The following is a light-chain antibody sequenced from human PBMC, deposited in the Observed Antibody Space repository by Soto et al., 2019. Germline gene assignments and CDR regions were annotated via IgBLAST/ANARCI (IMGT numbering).Light chain of an antibody. CDR3: QQYGSSGYT. V-gene: IGKV3-20*01. CDR2: GAS. J-gene: IGKJ2*01. Sequence: EIVLTQSPGTLSLSPGERATLSCRASQSVSSIYLAWYQRKPGQAPRLLIYGASSRATGIPDRFSGSGSGTDFTFTISRLEPEDFAVYYCQQYGSSGYTFGQGTKLEIK. CDR1: QSVSSIY.